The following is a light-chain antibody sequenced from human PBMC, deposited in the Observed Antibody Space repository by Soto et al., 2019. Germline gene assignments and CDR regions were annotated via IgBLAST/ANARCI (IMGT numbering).Light chain of an antibody. J-gene: IGLJ1*01. CDR2: DVR. Sequence: QSVLTQPASVSGPPGQSITISCTGTSSDVGGYNYVSWYQQHPGKAPKLMIYDVRNRPSGVSNRFSGSKSVNTASLTISGLQSEDEADYYGGSYTTISNYVFGTGTKVTI. CDR3: GSYTTISNYV. V-gene: IGLV2-14*01. CDR1: SSDVGGYNY.